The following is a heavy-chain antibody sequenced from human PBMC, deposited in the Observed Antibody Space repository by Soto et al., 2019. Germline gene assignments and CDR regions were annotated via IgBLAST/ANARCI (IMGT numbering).Heavy chain of an antibody. CDR3: ARIIRGVPSFGMDV. Sequence: SETLSLTCNVSGGSMTSYHWTWIRQPPGKGLEWIGYIYYRGSTYYNPSLKSRVTISVDTSNDQFSLKLSSVTAADTAVYYCARIIRGVPSFGMDVWGQGTTVTVSS. CDR1: GGSMTSYH. D-gene: IGHD3-10*01. CDR2: IYYRGST. J-gene: IGHJ6*02. V-gene: IGHV4-59*08.